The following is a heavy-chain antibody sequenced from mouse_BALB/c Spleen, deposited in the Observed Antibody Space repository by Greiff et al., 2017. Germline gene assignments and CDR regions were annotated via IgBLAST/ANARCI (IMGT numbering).Heavy chain of an antibody. CDR3: ARPGYDAYYYAMDY. CDR1: GFTFSDYY. V-gene: IGHV5-4*02. J-gene: IGHJ4*01. Sequence: EVQLVESGGGLVKPGGSLKLSCAASGFTFSDYYMYWVRQTPEKRLEWVANISDGGSYTYYPDSVKGRFTISRDNAKNNLYLQMSRLKSEDTAMYYCARPGYDAYYYAMDYWGQGTSVTVSA. D-gene: IGHD2-2*01. CDR2: ISDGGSYT.